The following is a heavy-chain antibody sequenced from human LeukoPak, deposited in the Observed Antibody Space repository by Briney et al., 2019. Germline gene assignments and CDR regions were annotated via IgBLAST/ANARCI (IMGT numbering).Heavy chain of an antibody. CDR1: GFSFTTYW. CDR3: ARDLHRSGYSDY. D-gene: IGHD3-22*01. CDR2: INEDGTEM. Sequence: GGSLRLSCATSGFSFTTYWVSWVRQAPGKGLEWVANINEDGTEMYYVDSVKGRFTISRDSARNSLYLQMNTLRAEDTAIYYCARDLHRSGYSDYWGQGTLVTVSS. J-gene: IGHJ4*02. V-gene: IGHV3-7*01.